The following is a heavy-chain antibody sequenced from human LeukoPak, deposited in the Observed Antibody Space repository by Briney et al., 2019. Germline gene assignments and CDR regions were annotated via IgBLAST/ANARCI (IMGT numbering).Heavy chain of an antibody. Sequence: PSETLSLTCAVYGGSFSGYYWSWIRQPPGKGLEWSGEINHSGSTNYNPSLKSRVTISVDTSKNQFSLKLSSVTAADTAVYYCARGPFIVGATLDYWGQGTLVTVSS. CDR1: GGSFSGYY. J-gene: IGHJ4*02. CDR2: INHSGST. V-gene: IGHV4-34*01. CDR3: ARGPFIVGATLDY. D-gene: IGHD1-26*01.